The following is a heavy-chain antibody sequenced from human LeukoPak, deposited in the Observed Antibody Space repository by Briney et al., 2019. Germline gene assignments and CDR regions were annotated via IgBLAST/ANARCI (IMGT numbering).Heavy chain of an antibody. Sequence: SETLSLTCTVPGGSISSYYWSWIRQPPGKGLEWIGYIYYSGSTNYNPSLKSRVTISVDTSKNQFSLKLSSVTAADTAVYYCARDRCSSTSCYKGSIWFDPWGQGTLVTVSS. V-gene: IGHV4-59*01. CDR1: GGSISSYY. J-gene: IGHJ5*02. CDR3: ARDRCSSTSCYKGSIWFDP. CDR2: IYYSGST. D-gene: IGHD2-2*02.